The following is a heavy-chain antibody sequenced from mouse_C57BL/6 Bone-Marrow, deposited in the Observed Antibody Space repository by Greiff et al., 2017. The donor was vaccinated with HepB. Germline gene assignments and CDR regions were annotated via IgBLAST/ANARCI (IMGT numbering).Heavy chain of an antibody. Sequence: VQLQQPGAELVKPGASVKLSCKASGYTFTSYWMQWVKQRPGQGLEWIGEIDPSDSSTNYNQKFKGKATLTVDTSSSTAYMQLSSLTSEDSAVYYCYYGSSYYWGQGTTLTVSA. D-gene: IGHD1-1*01. CDR2: IDPSDSST. CDR3: YYGSSYY. CDR1: GYTFTSYW. V-gene: IGHV1-50*01. J-gene: IGHJ2*01.